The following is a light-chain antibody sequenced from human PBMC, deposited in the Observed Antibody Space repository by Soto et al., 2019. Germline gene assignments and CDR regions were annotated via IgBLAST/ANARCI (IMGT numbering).Light chain of an antibody. V-gene: IGKV3-20*01. CDR1: QSVRSNY. Sequence: EILLTQSPGTLSLSPGERATLSCRASQSVRSNYLAWYQQKPGRAPRLLIYNSNTRATGVPDRFSGSGSGTDFTLTISRLEPEDFALYYCQQYRDLPQTFGQGTKVEMK. CDR2: NSN. CDR3: QQYRDLPQT. J-gene: IGKJ1*01.